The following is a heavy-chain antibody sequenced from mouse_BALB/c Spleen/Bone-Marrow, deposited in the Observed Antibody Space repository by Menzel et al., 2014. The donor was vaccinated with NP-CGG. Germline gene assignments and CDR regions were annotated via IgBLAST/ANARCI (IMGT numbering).Heavy chain of an antibody. CDR3: AREWTARAVDY. V-gene: IGHV1-54*03. CDR2: INPGSGGA. D-gene: IGHD3-2*01. CDR1: GYAFTNYL. J-gene: IGHJ2*01. Sequence: VKLVESGAELVRPGTSVKVSCKASGYAFTNYLIEWVKQRPVQGLEWIGVINPGSGGANYNAKFKGKATLTADRSSSTAYMQLSSLTSDDSAVYFCAREWTARAVDYWGQGTTLTASS.